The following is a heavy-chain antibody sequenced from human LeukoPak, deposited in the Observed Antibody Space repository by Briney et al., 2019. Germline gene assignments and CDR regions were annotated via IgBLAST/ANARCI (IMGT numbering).Heavy chain of an antibody. CDR3: ARRYSGSYRRFDP. J-gene: IGHJ5*02. CDR1: GGSISSSSYY. V-gene: IGHV4-39*01. D-gene: IGHD1-26*01. Sequence: SETLSLTCTVSGGSISSSSYYWGWIRQPPGKGLEWIGSIYYSGSTYYNPSLKSRVTISVDTSKNQFSLKLSSVTAADTAVYYCARRYSGSYRRFDPWGQGTLVTVSS. CDR2: IYYSGST.